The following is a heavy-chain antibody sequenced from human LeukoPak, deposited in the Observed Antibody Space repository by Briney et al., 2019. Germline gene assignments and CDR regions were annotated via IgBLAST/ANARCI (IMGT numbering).Heavy chain of an antibody. V-gene: IGHV1-2*02. CDR1: GYTFTGYY. CDR3: ARGDCGGDCYFDY. D-gene: IGHD2-21*02. J-gene: IGHJ4*02. Sequence: ASVKVSCKASGYTFTGYYMHWVRQAPGQGLEWMGWINPNSGGTNYAQKFQGRVTMTRDTSISTAYMELSRLRSDDTAVYYCARGDCGGDCYFDYWSQGTLVTVSS. CDR2: INPNSGGT.